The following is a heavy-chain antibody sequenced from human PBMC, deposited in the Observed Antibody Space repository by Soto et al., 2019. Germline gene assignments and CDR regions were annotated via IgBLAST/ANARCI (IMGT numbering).Heavy chain of an antibody. CDR1: GGSIISSNFY. D-gene: IGHD2-21*02. CDR2: VEYGGST. CDR3: ARHVRAVVTMNWFDP. V-gene: IGHV4-39*01. J-gene: IGHJ5*02. Sequence: QLQESGPGLVNPSETLSLTCTVSGGSIISSNFYWGWIRHPPGKGMEWIGSVEYGGSTYDNPSLKSRITLAADMYKNQFSLKLTSVTAADTAMYYCARHVRAVVTMNWFDPWGHGTLVTVSS.